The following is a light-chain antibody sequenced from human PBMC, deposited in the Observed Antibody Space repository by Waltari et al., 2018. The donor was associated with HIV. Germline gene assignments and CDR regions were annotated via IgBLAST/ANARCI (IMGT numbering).Light chain of an antibody. V-gene: IGKV2-28*01. CDR3: MQTLQTPWT. Sequence: DIVMTQSPLSLPVTPGEPASISCRSTQSLQRSNGYKYLDWFLQKPGQAPQLLIYLGSNRASGVPDRFSGSGSGTDFTLQINRVEAEDVGVYYCMQTLQTPWTFGQGTKVEIK. CDR1: QSLQRSNGYKY. J-gene: IGKJ1*01. CDR2: LGS.